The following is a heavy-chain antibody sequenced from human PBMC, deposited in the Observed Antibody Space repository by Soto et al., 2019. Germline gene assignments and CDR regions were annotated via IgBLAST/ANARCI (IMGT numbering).Heavy chain of an antibody. V-gene: IGHV1-18*04. Sequence: ASVKVSCKASGYPFTSYGISWVRQAPGQGLEWMGWISAYNGNTNYAQKLPVRVTMTTDTPTNTAYMELRXLRSDDTAVYYCARSTMVRGVIQSGWFDPGAQGTLVTVSS. CDR3: ARSTMVRGVIQSGWFDP. CDR2: ISAYNGNT. CDR1: GYPFTSYG. J-gene: IGHJ5*02. D-gene: IGHD3-10*01.